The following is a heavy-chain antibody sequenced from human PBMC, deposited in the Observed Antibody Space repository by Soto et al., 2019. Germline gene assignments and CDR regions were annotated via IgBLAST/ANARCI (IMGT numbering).Heavy chain of an antibody. Sequence: QVQLVESGGGVVQPGRSLRLSCAASGFTFSSYGMHWVRQAPGKGLEWVAVIWYDGSNKYYADSVKGRFTISRDNSKNTLDLQMNSLRAEDTAVYYCARDKYYGDFPEWYFDLWGRGTLVTVSS. CDR2: IWYDGSNK. CDR3: ARDKYYGDFPEWYFDL. J-gene: IGHJ2*01. D-gene: IGHD4-17*01. V-gene: IGHV3-33*01. CDR1: GFTFSSYG.